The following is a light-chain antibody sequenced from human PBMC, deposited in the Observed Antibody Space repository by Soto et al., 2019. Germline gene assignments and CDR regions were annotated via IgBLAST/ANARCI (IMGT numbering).Light chain of an antibody. V-gene: IGLV2-14*01. CDR2: EDS. J-gene: IGLJ2*01. Sequence: QSALTQPPSVSGAPGQRITISCTGSSSHIGNYDFVYWYQQLPGTAPKPLIYEDSSRPSGVSNRFSGSKSGTTASLTISGLQAEDEAYYYCNSYTTSPSIMLFGGGTKLTVL. CDR1: SSHIGNYDF. CDR3: NSYTTSPSIML.